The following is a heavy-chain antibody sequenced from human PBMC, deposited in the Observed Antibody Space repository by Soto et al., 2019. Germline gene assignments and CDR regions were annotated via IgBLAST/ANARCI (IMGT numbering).Heavy chain of an antibody. J-gene: IGHJ4*02. CDR1: GFTLSNYW. CDR3: ARLPGYSTCWSPIDF. CDR2: INSEGSTT. V-gene: IGHV3-74*01. Sequence: PGGALRLSGAASGFTLSNYWMRWVRQAPGEGLVGVSRINSEGSTTSHADSGKGRFTLTRDHAKHTLYLQMNSLRAEDMVVYSCARLPGYSTCWSPIDFWGQGTRVT. D-gene: IGHD6-13*01.